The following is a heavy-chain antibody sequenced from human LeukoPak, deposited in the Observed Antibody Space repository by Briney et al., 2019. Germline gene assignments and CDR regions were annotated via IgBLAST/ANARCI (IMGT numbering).Heavy chain of an antibody. CDR1: GYTLPSFD. CDR2: MNPNSGNT. Sequence: GASVKVSAKLFGYTLPSFDINGVQRATGQGLEWMGWMNPNSGNTGYAQKFQGRVTMTRNTSISTAYMELSSLRSEDTAVYYCARGWLRSDFDYWGQGTLVTVSS. J-gene: IGHJ4*02. D-gene: IGHD5-12*01. V-gene: IGHV1-8*01. CDR3: ARGWLRSDFDY.